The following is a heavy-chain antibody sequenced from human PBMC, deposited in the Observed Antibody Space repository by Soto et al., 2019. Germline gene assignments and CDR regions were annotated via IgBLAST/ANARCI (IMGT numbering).Heavy chain of an antibody. CDR3: ARDPRDVLPYWYFDL. D-gene: IGHD2-21*01. Sequence: QVQLVESGGGVVQPGRSLRLSCAASGFIFSSYGMHWVRQAPGKGLEWVAVIWYDGSNKYYADSVKGRFTISRDNSKNTLYLQMNSLRAEDTAVYYCARDPRDVLPYWYFDLWGRGTLVTVSS. J-gene: IGHJ2*01. CDR2: IWYDGSNK. V-gene: IGHV3-33*01. CDR1: GFIFSSYG.